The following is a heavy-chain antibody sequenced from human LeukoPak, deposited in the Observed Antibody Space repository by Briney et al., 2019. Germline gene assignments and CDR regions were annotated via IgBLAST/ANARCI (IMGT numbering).Heavy chain of an antibody. CDR3: ARDSVNGPFVISLDL. V-gene: IGHV3-48*03. D-gene: IGHD2-8*01. CDR1: GFSFSSYP. Sequence: PGGSLRLSCAAAGFSFSSYPMNWVRQPPGKGLEWLSHISSDGNTESYVDAPRGRFTMSRDNDKNSLFLLINSLRVEDTAVYYCARDSVNGPFVISLDLWGQGALVTVSS. J-gene: IGHJ4*02. CDR2: ISSDGNTE.